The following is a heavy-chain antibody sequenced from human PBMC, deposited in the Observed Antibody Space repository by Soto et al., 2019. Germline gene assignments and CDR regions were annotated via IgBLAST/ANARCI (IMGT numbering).Heavy chain of an antibody. CDR3: ARDQLRFLEWPRSHYYYGMDV. Sequence: SETLSLTCTVSGGSISSYYWSWIRQPPGKGLEWIGYIYYSGSTNYNPSLKSRVTISVDTSKNQFSLKLSSVTAADTAVYYCARDQLRFLEWPRSHYYYGMDVWGQGTTVTVSS. CDR2: IYYSGST. CDR1: GGSISSYY. J-gene: IGHJ6*02. D-gene: IGHD3-3*01. V-gene: IGHV4-59*01.